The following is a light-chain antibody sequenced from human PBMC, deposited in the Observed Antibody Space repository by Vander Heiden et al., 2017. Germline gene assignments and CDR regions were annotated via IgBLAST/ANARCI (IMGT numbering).Light chain of an antibody. J-gene: IGLJ2*01. CDR3: AAWDDSLNGVV. CDR2: SNN. Sequence: QSVLTQPPSASGTPAQRVTISCSGSSSNIGNNTVSWYQQLPGTAPKLLIYSNNQRPSGVPDRFSGSKSGTSASLAISGLQSEDEADYYCAAWDDSLNGVVFGGGTKLTVL. CDR1: SSNIGNNT. V-gene: IGLV1-44*01.